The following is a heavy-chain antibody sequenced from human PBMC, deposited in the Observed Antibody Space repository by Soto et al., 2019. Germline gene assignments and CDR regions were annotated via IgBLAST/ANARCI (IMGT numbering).Heavy chain of an antibody. V-gene: IGHV3-33*01. CDR3: ARDYTIFGVERYYYYGMDV. CDR2: IWYDGSNK. D-gene: IGHD3-3*01. CDR1: GFTFSSYG. J-gene: IGHJ6*02. Sequence: TEGSLRLSCAASGFTFSSYGMHWVRQAPGKGLEWVAVIWYDGSNKYYADSVKGRFTISRDNSKNTLYLQMNSLRAEDTAVYYCARDYTIFGVERYYYYGMDVWGQGTTVTVSS.